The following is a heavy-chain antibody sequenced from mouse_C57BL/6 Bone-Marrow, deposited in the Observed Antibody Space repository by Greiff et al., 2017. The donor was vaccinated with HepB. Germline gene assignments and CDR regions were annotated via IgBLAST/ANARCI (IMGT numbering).Heavy chain of an antibody. CDR2: IHPNSGNT. CDR3: ARSGSSVPYYYAMDY. V-gene: IGHV1-64*01. J-gene: IGHJ4*01. CDR1: GYTFTSYW. Sequence: QVQLQQSGAELVKPGASVKLSCKASGYTFTSYWMHWVKQRPGQGLEWIGMIHPNSGNTNYNEKFKSKATLTVDKSSSTAYMQHSSLTSEDSAVYYCARSGSSVPYYYAMDYWGQGTSVTVSS. D-gene: IGHD1-1*01.